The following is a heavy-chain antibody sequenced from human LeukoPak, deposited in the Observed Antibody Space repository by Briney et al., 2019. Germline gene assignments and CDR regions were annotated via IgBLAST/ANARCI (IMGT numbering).Heavy chain of an antibody. CDR1: GFTFDDYA. V-gene: IGHV3-9*01. CDR3: AELGITMIGGV. CDR2: ISWNSGSI. J-gene: IGHJ6*04. D-gene: IGHD3-10*02. Sequence: GGSLRLSCAASGFTFDDYAMHWVRQAPGKGLEWVSGISWNSGSIGYADSVKGRFTISRDNAKNSLYLQMNSLRAEDTALYYCAELGITMIGGVWSKGTTVTISS.